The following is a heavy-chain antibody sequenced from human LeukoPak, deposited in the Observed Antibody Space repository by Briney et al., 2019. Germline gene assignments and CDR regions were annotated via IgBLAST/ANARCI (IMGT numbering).Heavy chain of an antibody. J-gene: IGHJ4*02. D-gene: IGHD3-10*01. CDR3: ARDIWFGEFDLFDY. CDR2: ISSSSSYI. Sequence: GGSLRLSCAASGFTFSSYSMNWVRQAPGKGLEWVSSISSSSSYIYYADSVKGRFTISRDNAKNSLYLQMNSLRAEDTAVYYCARDIWFGEFDLFDYWGQGTLVTVSS. CDR1: GFTFSSYS. V-gene: IGHV3-21*01.